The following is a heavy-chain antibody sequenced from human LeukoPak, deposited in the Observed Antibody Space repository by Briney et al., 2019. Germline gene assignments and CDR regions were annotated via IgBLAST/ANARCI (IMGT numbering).Heavy chain of an antibody. CDR3: ARDRTADAGNDYYMGV. Sequence: GGSLRLSCAASGFTFDDYTMRWVRQPPGKGLEWISLITWDGGTTYYADSVRGRFTISRDNSKNSLFLRMNSLRPEDTALYYCARDRTADAGNDYYMGVWGNGTTVIVSS. V-gene: IGHV3-43*01. D-gene: IGHD5-18*01. CDR2: ITWDGGTT. J-gene: IGHJ6*03. CDR1: GFTFDDYT.